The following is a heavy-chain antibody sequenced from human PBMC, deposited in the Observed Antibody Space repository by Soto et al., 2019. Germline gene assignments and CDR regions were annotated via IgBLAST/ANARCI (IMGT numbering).Heavy chain of an antibody. CDR1: GFTFSSYD. CDR3: ARAGSDYGGYYYYGMDV. CDR2: IGTAGDT. J-gene: IGHJ6*02. D-gene: IGHD4-17*01. V-gene: IGHV3-13*01. Sequence: PGGSLRLFCAASGFTFSSYDMHWVRQATGKGLEWVSAIGTAGDTYYPGSVKGRFTISRENAKNSLYLQMNSLRAGDTAVYYCARAGSDYGGYYYYGMDVWGQGTTVTVSS.